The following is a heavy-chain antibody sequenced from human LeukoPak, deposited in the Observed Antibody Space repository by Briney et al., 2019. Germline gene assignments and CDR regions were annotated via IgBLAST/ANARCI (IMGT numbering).Heavy chain of an antibody. CDR2: ISPSGGST. V-gene: IGHV3-23*01. CDR1: AFTFSSYA. D-gene: IGHD6-19*01. Sequence: GGSLRLSCAGSAFTFSSYAMSWVRQSPGKGLEWVSSISPSGGSTYYADSVKGRFTISRDNSKNTLYLQMNSLRAEDTAVYFCARDVGKIGVAGGYWGQGTLVTVSS. CDR3: ARDVGKIGVAGGY. J-gene: IGHJ4*02.